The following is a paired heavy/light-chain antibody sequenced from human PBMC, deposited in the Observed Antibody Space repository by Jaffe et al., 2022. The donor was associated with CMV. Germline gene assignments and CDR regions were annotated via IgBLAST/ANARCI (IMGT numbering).Light chain of an antibody. J-gene: IGKJ2*01. CDR2: RAS. Sequence: DILMTQSPSTLSASVGDRVTITCRASQTISTWLAWYQQKPGKAPKLLTYRASTLESGVPSRFSASGSGTEFTLTISSLQPDDFATYYCQQYNGYPYTFGQGTRLEIK. V-gene: IGKV1-5*03. CDR3: QQYNGYPYT. CDR1: QTISTW.
Heavy chain of an antibody. D-gene: IGHD2-15*01. CDR2: VSHGGST. CDR1: GGSFSEYY. J-gene: IGHJ6*02. V-gene: IGHV4-34*02. CDR3: ARVPYCRGGSCKSLGWPGPRSIQYYYYGMDV. Sequence: QEQLQQWGAGLVKPSETLSLTCAVYGGSFSEYYWTWIRQPPGKGLEWIGEVSHGGSTKYNPSLKSRVTISVDRSKNQFSLRLTSLTAADTAVYYCARVPYCRGGSCKSLGWPGPRSIQYYYYGMDVWGQGTTVTVSS.